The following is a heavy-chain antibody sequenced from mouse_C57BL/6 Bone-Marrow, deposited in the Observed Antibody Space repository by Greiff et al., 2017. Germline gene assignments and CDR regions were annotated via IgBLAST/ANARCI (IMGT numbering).Heavy chain of an antibody. J-gene: IGHJ3*01. V-gene: IGHV1-82*01. CDR1: GYAFRSSW. D-gene: IGHD2-1*01. CDR3: AREGGNYFWFAY. Sequence: QVQLQQSGPELVKPGASVKISCKASGYAFRSSWMTWVKQRPGKGLEWIGRIYPGDGDTNYNGKFKGKATLTADKSSSTAYMQLSSLTSEDSAVYFCAREGGNYFWFAYWGQGTLVTVSA. CDR2: IYPGDGDT.